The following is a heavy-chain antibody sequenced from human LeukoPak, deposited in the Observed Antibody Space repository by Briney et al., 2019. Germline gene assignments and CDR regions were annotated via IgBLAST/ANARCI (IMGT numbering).Heavy chain of an antibody. D-gene: IGHD1-26*01. CDR3: ARDPGYSGWPHFDY. V-gene: IGHV3-30*02. CDR2: IRYDGSNK. Sequence: PGGSLRLSCAASGFTFSSYGMHWVRQAPGKGLEWVAFIRYDGSNKYYADSVKGRFTISRDNAKNSLYLQMNSLRAEDTAVYYCARDPGYSGWPHFDYWGQGTLVTVSS. J-gene: IGHJ4*02. CDR1: GFTFSSYG.